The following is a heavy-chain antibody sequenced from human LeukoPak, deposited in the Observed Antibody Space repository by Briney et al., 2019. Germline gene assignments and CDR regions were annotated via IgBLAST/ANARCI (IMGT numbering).Heavy chain of an antibody. CDR1: GFTFSSYG. Sequence: GGSLRLSCAASGFTFSSYGMHSVREAPGKGLERVADVWDDGSSQNYADSVKGRFTISRDSSKNMLYLQMNSLRAEDTAVYYCAKDQWNPDYWGQGTLVSVSS. D-gene: IGHD6-19*01. J-gene: IGHJ4*02. V-gene: IGHV3-33*06. CDR3: AKDQWNPDY. CDR2: VWDDGSSQ.